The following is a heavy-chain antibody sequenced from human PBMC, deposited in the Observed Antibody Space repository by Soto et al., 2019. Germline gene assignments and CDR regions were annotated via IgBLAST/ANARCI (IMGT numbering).Heavy chain of an antibody. CDR1: GFTFSDYY. CDR3: ARAGGGSSFDY. Sequence: GGSLRLSCAASGFTFSDYYMSWIRQAPGKGLEWISYISSSGGAIYHADSVKGRFTISRDNAKNSLYLQMNGLRAEDTAVYYCARAGGGSSFDYWGQGTLVTVSS. D-gene: IGHD3-16*01. CDR2: ISSSGGAI. J-gene: IGHJ4*02. V-gene: IGHV3-11*01.